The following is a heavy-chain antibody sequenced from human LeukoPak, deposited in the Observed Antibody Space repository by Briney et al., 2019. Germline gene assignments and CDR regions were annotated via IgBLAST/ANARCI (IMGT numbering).Heavy chain of an antibody. J-gene: IGHJ3*02. V-gene: IGHV1-69*05. CDR2: IIPIFGTA. Sequence: SVTLSCKASAATFSSYAISWVRQAPGQGHEWMGRIIPIFGTANYAQKFQGRVTITTDASTSTAYMELSSLRCEDTAVYYCARYSLDAFDIWGQGTMVTVSS. CDR1: AATFSSYA. D-gene: IGHD2-15*01. CDR3: ARYSLDAFDI.